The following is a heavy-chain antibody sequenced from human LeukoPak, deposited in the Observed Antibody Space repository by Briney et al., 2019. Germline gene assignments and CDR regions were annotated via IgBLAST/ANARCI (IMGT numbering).Heavy chain of an antibody. CDR3: ARDYGSGNYFLYFDS. CDR2: ISSSSTYI. V-gene: IGHV3-21*01. CDR1: GFTFISCT. J-gene: IGHJ4*02. Sequence: PGGSLRLSCAASGFTFISCTMNWVRQAPGKGLEWVSSISSSSTYIYYADSVKGRFTISRDNAKNSLSLQMNSLRAEDTAVYYCARDYGSGNYFLYFDSWGQGTLVTVSS. D-gene: IGHD3-10*01.